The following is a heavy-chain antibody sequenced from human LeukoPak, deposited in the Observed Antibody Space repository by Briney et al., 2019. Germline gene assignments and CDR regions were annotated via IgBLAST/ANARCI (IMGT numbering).Heavy chain of an antibody. J-gene: IGHJ4*02. CDR3: ASTTYYYDSSGYYFLDY. V-gene: IGHV4-4*07. CDR1: GGSTSSYY. D-gene: IGHD3-22*01. Sequence: SETLSLTCTVSGGSTSSYYWSWIRQPAGKGLEWIGRLDTSGSTNYNPSLKSRVTMSGDTSKKQFSLKLSSVTAADTAVYYCASTTYYYDSSGYYFLDYWGQGTLVTVSS. CDR2: LDTSGST.